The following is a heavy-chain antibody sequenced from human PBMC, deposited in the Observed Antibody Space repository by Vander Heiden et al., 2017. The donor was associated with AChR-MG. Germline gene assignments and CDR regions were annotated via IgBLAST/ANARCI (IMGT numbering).Heavy chain of an antibody. D-gene: IGHD3-10*01. CDR2: IIPIFGTA. Sequence: QVQLVQSGAEVKKPGSSVKVSCKASGGTFSSYAISWVRQAPGQGLEWMGGIIPIFGTANYAQKFQGRVTITADESTSTAYMELSSLRSEDTAVYYCARDGLMVRGVVDYYYMDVWGKGTTVTVSS. V-gene: IGHV1-69*01. CDR3: ARDGLMVRGVVDYYYMDV. J-gene: IGHJ6*03. CDR1: GGTFSSYA.